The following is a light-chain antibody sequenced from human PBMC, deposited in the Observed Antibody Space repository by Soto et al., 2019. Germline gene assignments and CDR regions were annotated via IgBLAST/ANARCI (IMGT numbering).Light chain of an antibody. J-gene: IGKJ2*01. CDR2: AAR. V-gene: IGKV1-39*01. CDR3: QQSYSTPYT. Sequence: DIQMIQSPSSLSASVGDRVTITCRASQSISSYLNWFQQKPGKAPKLLIYAARSLQRGVPSRFSGSGSGTDFTLTISSLQPEDFATYYCQQSYSTPYTFGQGTKVDIK. CDR1: QSISSY.